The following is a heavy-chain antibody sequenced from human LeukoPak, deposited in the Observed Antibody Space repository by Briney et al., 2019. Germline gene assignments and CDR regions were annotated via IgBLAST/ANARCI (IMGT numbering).Heavy chain of an antibody. Sequence: PGGSLRLSCAASGFTFDDYGMSWVRQAPGKGLEWVSSIKWNGGSTGYADSVKGRFTISRDNSKNTLYLQMNNLRAEDSARYYCAKDRSSSGENFDYWGQGTLVTVSS. CDR1: GFTFDDYG. CDR3: AKDRSSSGENFDY. J-gene: IGHJ4*02. CDR2: IKWNGGST. V-gene: IGHV3-20*04. D-gene: IGHD6-19*01.